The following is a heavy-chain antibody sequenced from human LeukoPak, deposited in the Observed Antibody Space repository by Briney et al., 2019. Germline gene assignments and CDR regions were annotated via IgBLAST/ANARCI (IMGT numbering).Heavy chain of an antibody. J-gene: IGHJ6*04. D-gene: IGHD3-16*01. CDR2: INHSGST. CDR1: GGSFSGYY. V-gene: IGHV4-34*01. CDR3: ALGGSIAPLDV. Sequence: PSETLSLTCAVYGGSFSGYYWSWIRQPPGKGLEWIGEINHSGSTNYNPSLKSRVTISVDTSKNQFSLKLSSVTAADTAVYYCALGGSIAPLDVWGKGTTVTVSS.